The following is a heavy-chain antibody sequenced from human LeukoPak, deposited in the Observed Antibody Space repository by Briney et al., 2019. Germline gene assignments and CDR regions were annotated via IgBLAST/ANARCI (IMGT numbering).Heavy chain of an antibody. CDR3: TRDEPGSSWFN. CDR1: GFTVRDYH. D-gene: IGHD6-19*01. J-gene: IGHJ4*02. CDR2: IVGSST. V-gene: IGHV3-23*01. Sequence: GGSLRLSCAASGFTVRDYHMSWIRQAPGKGLELVSAIVGSSTHHADSVKGRFTISRDNFKNTLNLQMNSLRAEDSAIYYCTRDEPGSSWFNWGQGTLDTVSS.